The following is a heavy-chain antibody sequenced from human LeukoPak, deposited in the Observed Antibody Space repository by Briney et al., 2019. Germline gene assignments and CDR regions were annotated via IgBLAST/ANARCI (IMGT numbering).Heavy chain of an antibody. Sequence: ASVKVSCKASGYTFTGYYMHWVRQAPGQGLEWMGWINPNSGGTNYAQKFQGRVTMTRDTSISTAYMELSRLRSDDTAVYYCARDSVAVRPGWFDPWGQGTLVTVSS. CDR1: GYTFTGYY. J-gene: IGHJ5*02. CDR2: INPNSGGT. V-gene: IGHV1-2*02. CDR3: ARDSVAVRPGWFDP. D-gene: IGHD6-6*01.